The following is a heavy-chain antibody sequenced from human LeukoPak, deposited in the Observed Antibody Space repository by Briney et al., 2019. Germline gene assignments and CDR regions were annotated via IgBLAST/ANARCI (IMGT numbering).Heavy chain of an antibody. CDR1: GGSISSSSYY. CDR3: ASREAVAGTGNWFDP. J-gene: IGHJ5*02. V-gene: IGHV4-39*01. CDR2: IYYSGST. D-gene: IGHD6-19*01. Sequence: SETLSLTCTVSGGSISSSSYYWGWIRQPPGKGLEWIGSIYYSGSTYYNPSLKSRVTISVDTSKNQFSLKLSSVTAADTAVYYCASREAVAGTGNWFDPWGQGTLVTVSS.